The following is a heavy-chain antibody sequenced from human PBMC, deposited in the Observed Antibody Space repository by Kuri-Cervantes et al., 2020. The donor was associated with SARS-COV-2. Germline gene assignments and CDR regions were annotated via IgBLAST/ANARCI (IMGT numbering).Heavy chain of an antibody. Sequence: SETLSLTCVVSGGAINTYNRWTWVRQPPGKGLQWIGEIFHDGSTKFNPSLSLRGLVTMSLDKSKNQFSLNLTSVTAADTAVYYCARESTYTFDIWGQGTLVTVSS. V-gene: IGHV4-4*02. CDR3: ARESTYTFDI. CDR1: GGAINTYNR. J-gene: IGHJ3*02. D-gene: IGHD2-2*02. CDR2: IFHDGST.